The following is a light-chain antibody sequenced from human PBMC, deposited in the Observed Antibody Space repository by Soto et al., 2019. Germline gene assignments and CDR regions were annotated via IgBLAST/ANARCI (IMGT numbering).Light chain of an antibody. CDR2: EVS. CDR1: SSDVGAYNY. Sequence: QSALTQPASVSGSPGQSITISCSGTSSDVGAYNYVSWYQQYPGKAPKLMIYEVSYRPSGVSHRFSGSKSGNTASLTISGLQAEDEADYYCSSYTRSSILVFGNGTKLTVL. CDR3: SSYTRSSILV. J-gene: IGLJ1*01. V-gene: IGLV2-14*01.